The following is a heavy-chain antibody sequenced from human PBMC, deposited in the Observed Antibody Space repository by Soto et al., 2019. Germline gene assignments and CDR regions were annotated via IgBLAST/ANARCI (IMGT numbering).Heavy chain of an antibody. Sequence: QVQLVESGGGLVKPGGSLRLSCATSGFTFSDYSMGWIGQAPGKGLEWVSYIGTRGNTKYYADSVRGRFTISRDNAKNSLYLQMNSLRADDTAVYYCARDGTEYYGEYYDYWGQGIPVTVSS. V-gene: IGHV3-11*01. CDR2: IGTRGNTK. CDR1: GFTFSDYS. D-gene: IGHD4-17*01. J-gene: IGHJ4*02. CDR3: ARDGTEYYGEYYDY.